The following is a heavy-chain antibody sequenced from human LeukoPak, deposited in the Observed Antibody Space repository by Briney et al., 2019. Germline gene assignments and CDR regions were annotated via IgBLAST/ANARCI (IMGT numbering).Heavy chain of an antibody. CDR1: GFTFSDYY. D-gene: IGHD6-25*01. J-gene: IGHJ6*03. CDR3: AKDPRGYSSGYYYYYMDV. Sequence: PGGSLRLSCAASGFTFSDYYMSWIRQAPGKGLEWVSYISSSGSTIYYADSVKGRFTISRDNSKNTLYLQMNSLRAEDTAVYYCAKDPRGYSSGYYYYYMDVWGKGTTVIVSS. CDR2: ISSSGSTI. V-gene: IGHV3-11*01.